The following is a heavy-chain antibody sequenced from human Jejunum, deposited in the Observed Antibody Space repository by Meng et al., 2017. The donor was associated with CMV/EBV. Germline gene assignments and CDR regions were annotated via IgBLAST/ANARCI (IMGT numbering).Heavy chain of an antibody. CDR1: GYIFTDYY. Sequence: KAAGYIFTDYYIHWVRQAPGQGLEWMALINPSGYNTNYTQKFQGRITVTRDTSTRTVYMELNNLTFEDTAVYYCEKEGVLYGMDVWGQGTTVTVSS. V-gene: IGHV1-46*01. CDR3: EKEGVLYGMDV. D-gene: IGHD4/OR15-4a*01. CDR2: INPSGYNT. J-gene: IGHJ6*02.